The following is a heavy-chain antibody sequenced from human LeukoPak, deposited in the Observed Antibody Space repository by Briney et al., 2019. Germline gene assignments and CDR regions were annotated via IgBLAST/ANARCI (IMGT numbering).Heavy chain of an antibody. V-gene: IGHV1-18*01. CDR1: GYTFTSYG. Sequence: ASVKVSCKASGYTFTSYGISWVRQAPGQGLEWMGWISAYNGNTNYAQKFQGRVTITRNTSISTAYMELSSLRSEDTAVYYCARGSDDYSNCYYYYYMDVWGKGTTVTVSS. CDR2: ISAYNGNT. D-gene: IGHD4-11*01. J-gene: IGHJ6*03. CDR3: ARGSDDYSNCYYYYYMDV.